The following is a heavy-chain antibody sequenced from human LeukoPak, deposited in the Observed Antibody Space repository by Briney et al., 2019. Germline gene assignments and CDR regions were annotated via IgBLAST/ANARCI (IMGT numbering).Heavy chain of an antibody. D-gene: IGHD6-13*01. CDR3: ARGVGVSRFNYFDP. CDR2: INPNSGGT. Sequence: ASMKVSCKASGYTFTGYYIHWLRQAPGQGLEWMGFINPNSGGTNYAQKFQGRVTMTRDTSISTAYMELSSLTSDDTAVYYCARGVGVSRFNYFDPWGQGTLVIVSS. CDR1: GYTFTGYY. V-gene: IGHV1-2*02. J-gene: IGHJ5*02.